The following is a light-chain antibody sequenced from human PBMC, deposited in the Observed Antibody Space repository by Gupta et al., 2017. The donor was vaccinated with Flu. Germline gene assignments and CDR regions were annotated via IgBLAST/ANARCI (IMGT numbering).Light chain of an antibody. J-gene: IGKJ3*01. CDR3: QQDKTYFA. CDR2: KAS. V-gene: IGKV1-5*03. CDR1: KSVDDW. Sequence: SPSLMSAFVGDRVTSSGRDSKSVDDWLGWEQQKPEHTPKLIIYKASREERGVTYSFSGRKEGKDFTLTSRRRQYDDCDNYYVQQDKTYFAFGHGTKVDIK.